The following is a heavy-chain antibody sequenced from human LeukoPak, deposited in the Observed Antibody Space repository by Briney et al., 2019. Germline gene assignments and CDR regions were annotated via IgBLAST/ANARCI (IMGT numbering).Heavy chain of an antibody. CDR1: GFSFSSYW. V-gene: IGHV3-7*01. CDR3: ARDLYSSSWYWLDP. CDR2: IKQDGSDK. J-gene: IGHJ5*02. D-gene: IGHD6-13*01. Sequence: GGSLRLSCAASGFSFSSYWMSWVRQAPGKGLEWVANIKQDGSDKYYVDSVKGRFTISRDNAKNSLYLQMNSLRAEDTAVYYCARDLYSSSWYWLDPWGQGTLVTVSS.